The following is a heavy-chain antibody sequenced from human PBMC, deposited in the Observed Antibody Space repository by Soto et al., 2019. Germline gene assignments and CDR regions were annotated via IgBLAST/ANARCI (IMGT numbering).Heavy chain of an antibody. D-gene: IGHD3-10*01. Sequence: GGSLSLSCAASGFTFSSYAMHWVRPAPGKGLEWVAVISYDGSNKYYADSVKGRFTISRDNSKNTLYLQMNSLRAEDTAVYYCAREGSGYYYYGMDVWGQGTTVTVSS. CDR1: GFTFSSYA. V-gene: IGHV3-30-3*01. J-gene: IGHJ6*02. CDR2: ISYDGSNK. CDR3: AREGSGYYYYGMDV.